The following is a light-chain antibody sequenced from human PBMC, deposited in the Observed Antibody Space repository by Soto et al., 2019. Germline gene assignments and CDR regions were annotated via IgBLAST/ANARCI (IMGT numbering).Light chain of an antibody. Sequence: SVLTQPPSVSGAPGQRVTISCSGSSSNIGAGYAVHWYQQLPGTAPKVLIYGNSNRPSGVPDRFSGSKSGTSASLAITGLQAEDEADYYCQSFDSSLSGHVFGTGTKVTVL. CDR1: SSNIGAGYA. CDR2: GNS. CDR3: QSFDSSLSGHV. V-gene: IGLV1-40*01. J-gene: IGLJ1*01.